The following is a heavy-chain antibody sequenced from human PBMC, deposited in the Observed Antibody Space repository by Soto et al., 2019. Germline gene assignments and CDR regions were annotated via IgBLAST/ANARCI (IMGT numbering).Heavy chain of an antibody. CDR2: IVVASGNA. J-gene: IGHJ6*02. CDR3: AETYASSGYYYNYYYGMAV. V-gene: IGHV1-58*01. CDR1: GFTFTSAS. Sequence: QMQVVQSGPEVKKPGTSVKVSCKTSGFTFTSASVQWVRQARGQRLEWIGWIVVASGNANLAQKFQERVTITRDMSTNTVTLQLSSLRADDTDVYYCAETYASSGYYYNYYYGMAVWGQGTTVTV. D-gene: IGHD3-22*01.